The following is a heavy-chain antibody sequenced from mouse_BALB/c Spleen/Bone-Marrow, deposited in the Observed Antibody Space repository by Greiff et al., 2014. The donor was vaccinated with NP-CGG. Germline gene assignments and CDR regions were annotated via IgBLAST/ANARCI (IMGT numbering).Heavy chain of an antibody. Sequence: VQLQQPGPGLVAPSQGLSITCTISGFSLTSYGVHWVRQPPGKGLEWLVVIWSDGSTTYNSALKSRLSISKDNSKSQVFLKMNSLQTDDTAMYYCARHDNDGYYLAYWGQGTLVTVSA. CDR1: GFSLTSYG. CDR3: ARHDNDGYYLAY. D-gene: IGHD2-3*01. V-gene: IGHV2-6-1*01. CDR2: IWSDGST. J-gene: IGHJ3*01.